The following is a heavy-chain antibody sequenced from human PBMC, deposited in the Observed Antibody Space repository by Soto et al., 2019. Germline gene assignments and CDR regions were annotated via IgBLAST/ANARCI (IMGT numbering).Heavy chain of an antibody. CDR2: ISQSAGGNT. Sequence: EVQLLESGGGLEKPGGSLRLSCAASGFTFRTYGMMWVRQAPGKGLEWVSAISQSAGGNTYYADSVQGRFTISRDDSKSTLYLQMDSLRPVDTAQYWCAGWNYDWWGQGTQVTVSS. J-gene: IGHJ4*02. CDR1: GFTFRTYG. V-gene: IGHV3-23*01. CDR3: AGWNYDW. D-gene: IGHD1-7*01.